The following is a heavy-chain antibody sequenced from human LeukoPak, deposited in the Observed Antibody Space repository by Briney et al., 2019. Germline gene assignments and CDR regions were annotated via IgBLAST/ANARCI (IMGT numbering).Heavy chain of an antibody. V-gene: IGHV4-59*12. CDR1: GGSISSYY. CDR2: IYYSGST. CDR3: ARERGGI. J-gene: IGHJ3*02. Sequence: SETLSLTCTVSGGSISSYYWSWIRQPPGKGLEWIGYIYYSGSTYYNPSLKSRVTISVDTSKNQFSLKLSSVTAADTAVYYCARERGGIWGQGTMVTVSS.